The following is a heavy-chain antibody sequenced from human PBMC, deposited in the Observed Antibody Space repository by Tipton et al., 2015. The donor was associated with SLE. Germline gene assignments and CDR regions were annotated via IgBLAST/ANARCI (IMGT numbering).Heavy chain of an antibody. J-gene: IGHJ4*02. D-gene: IGHD2-21*02. V-gene: IGHV4-59*08. CDR3: AMGVAYCGGDCYPSFDY. CDR2: IYYSGST. Sequence: TLSLTCTVSGGSISSYYWSWIRQPPGKGLEWIGYIYYSGSTNYNPSLKSRVTISVDTSKNQFSLKLSSVTAADTAVYFCAMGVAYCGGDCYPSFDYWGQGTLVTVSS. CDR1: GGSISSYY.